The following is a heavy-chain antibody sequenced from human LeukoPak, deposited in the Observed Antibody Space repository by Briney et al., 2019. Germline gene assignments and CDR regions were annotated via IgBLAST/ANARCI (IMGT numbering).Heavy chain of an antibody. CDR1: GGTFSSYA. V-gene: IGHV1-69*04. CDR2: IIPILGIA. D-gene: IGHD4-17*01. J-gene: IGHJ5*02. Sequence: SVKVSCKASGGTFSSYAISWVRQAPGQGLEWMGRIIPILGIANYAQKFQGRVTITADKSTSTAYMELSSLRSEDTAVYYCATTNYGDYNWFDPWGQGTLVTVSS. CDR3: ATTNYGDYNWFDP.